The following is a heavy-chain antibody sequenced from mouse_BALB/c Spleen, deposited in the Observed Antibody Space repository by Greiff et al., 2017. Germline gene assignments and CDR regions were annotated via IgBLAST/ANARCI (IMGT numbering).Heavy chain of an antibody. CDR2: IRNKANGYTT. Sequence: EVKLVESGGGLVQPGGSLRLSCATSGFTFTDYYMSWVRQPPGKALEWLGFIRNKANGYTTEYSASVKGRFTISRDNSQSILYLQMNTLRAEDSATYYCARDLTGTGYWGQGTTLTVSS. D-gene: IGHD4-1*01. V-gene: IGHV7-3*02. CDR1: GFTFTDYY. CDR3: ARDLTGTGY. J-gene: IGHJ2*01.